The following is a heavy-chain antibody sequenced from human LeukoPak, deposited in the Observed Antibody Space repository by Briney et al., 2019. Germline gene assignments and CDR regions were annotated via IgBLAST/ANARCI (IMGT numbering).Heavy chain of an antibody. V-gene: IGHV3-30-3*01. CDR1: GFTFSSYA. CDR2: ISYDGSNK. D-gene: IGHD3-22*01. J-gene: IGHJ4*02. Sequence: GGSLRLSCAASGFTFSSYAMHWVRQAPGKGLEWVAVISYDGSNKYYADSVKGRFTISRDNSKNTLYLQMNSLRAEDTAVYYCARDWGEVITTPFDYWGQGTLVTVSS. CDR3: ARDWGEVITTPFDY.